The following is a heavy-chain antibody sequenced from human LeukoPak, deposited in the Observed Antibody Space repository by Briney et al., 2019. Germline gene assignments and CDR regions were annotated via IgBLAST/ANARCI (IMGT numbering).Heavy chain of an antibody. V-gene: IGHV3-11*01. Sequence: GGSLRLSCAASGFTFSDYYMSWIRQAPGKGLEWVSYISSSGSTIYYADSVKGRFTISRDNAKNSLYLQMNSLRAEVTAVYYCARDVGAVPAAIYYYYMDVWGKGPRSPSP. CDR2: ISSSGSTI. D-gene: IGHD2-2*01. CDR1: GFTFSDYY. J-gene: IGHJ6*03. CDR3: ARDVGAVPAAIYYYYMDV.